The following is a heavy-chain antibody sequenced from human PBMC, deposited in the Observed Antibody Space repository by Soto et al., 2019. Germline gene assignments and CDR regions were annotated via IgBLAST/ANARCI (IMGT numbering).Heavy chain of an antibody. V-gene: IGHV3-30*18. CDR1: GFTFSTYG. D-gene: IGHD3-9*01. Sequence: GGSLRLSCAASGFTFSTYGMHWVRQAPGKGLEWVAVISYDESNKYYGDSVKGRFSISRDNSENTLYLQMNSLRAEDTAVYYCAKDFEDYYGMDVWGQGTTVTVSS. J-gene: IGHJ6*02. CDR3: AKDFEDYYGMDV. CDR2: ISYDESNK.